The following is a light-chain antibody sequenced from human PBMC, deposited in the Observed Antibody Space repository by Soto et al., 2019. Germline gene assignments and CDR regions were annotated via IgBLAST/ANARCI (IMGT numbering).Light chain of an antibody. V-gene: IGKV3-20*01. J-gene: IGKJ1*01. CDR2: GAS. CDR1: QSVSRRY. Sequence: EIVLTQSPGTLSLSPGERATLSCRASQSVSRRYLAWYQQKPGQAPRLLIYGASSRATGSPDRFSGSGSGTDFTLTTTRLEPEDFAGYYCQQYGTSPRTFGQGTKVEIQ. CDR3: QQYGTSPRT.